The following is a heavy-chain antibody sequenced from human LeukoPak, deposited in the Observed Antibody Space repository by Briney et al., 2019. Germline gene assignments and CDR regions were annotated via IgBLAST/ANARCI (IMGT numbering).Heavy chain of an antibody. V-gene: IGHV1-2*02. D-gene: IGHD3-9*01. CDR2: INPNSGGT. J-gene: IGHJ5*02. Sequence: GASVKVSCKASGYTFTSYGISWVRQAPGQGLEWMGWINPNSGGTNYAQKFQGRVTMTRDTSISTAYMELSRLRSDDTAVYYCARVGYYDILTGYFNWFDPWGQGTLVTVSS. CDR1: GYTFTSYG. CDR3: ARVGYYDILTGYFNWFDP.